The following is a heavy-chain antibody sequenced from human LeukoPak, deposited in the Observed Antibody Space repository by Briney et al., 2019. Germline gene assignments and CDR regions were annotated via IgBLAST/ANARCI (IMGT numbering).Heavy chain of an antibody. Sequence: SVKVSCKASGGSFTNCPFHWVRQAPGQGLEWMGGIIPMFGSTDYAQKFQGRLTITADESTTTAYLELSSLRSEDTAVYYCARGDSVPLGGGNLLRVLYFNDWGQGTLVAVSS. D-gene: IGHD3-16*01. J-gene: IGHJ1*01. CDR2: IIPMFGST. CDR1: GGSFTNCP. V-gene: IGHV1-69*13. CDR3: ARGDSVPLGGGNLLRVLYFND.